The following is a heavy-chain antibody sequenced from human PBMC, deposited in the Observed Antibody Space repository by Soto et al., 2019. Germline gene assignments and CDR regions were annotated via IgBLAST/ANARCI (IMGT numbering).Heavy chain of an antibody. Sequence: SETLSLTCTVSGGSISSSSYYWGWIRQPPGKGLEWIGSIYYSGSTYYNPSLKSRVTISVDTSKNQFSLKLSSVTAADTAVYYCARAQPYDILTGYYNHWFDPWGQGTLVTVSS. D-gene: IGHD3-9*01. CDR2: IYYSGST. J-gene: IGHJ5*02. V-gene: IGHV4-39*01. CDR1: GGSISSSSYY. CDR3: ARAQPYDILTGYYNHWFDP.